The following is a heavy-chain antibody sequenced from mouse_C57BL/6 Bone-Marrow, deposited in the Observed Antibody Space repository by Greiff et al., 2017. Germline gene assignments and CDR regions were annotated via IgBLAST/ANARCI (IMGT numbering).Heavy chain of an antibody. J-gene: IGHJ3*01. V-gene: IGHV2-2*01. CDR1: GFSLTSYG. CDR3: ARSPYDYAWFAY. Sequence: VNLVESGPGLVQPSQSLSITCTVSGFSLTSYGVHWVRQSPGKGLEWLGVIWSGGSTDYNAAFISRLSISKDNSKSQVFFKMNSLQADDTAIYYCARSPYDYAWFAYWGQGTLVTVSA. D-gene: IGHD2-4*01. CDR2: IWSGGST.